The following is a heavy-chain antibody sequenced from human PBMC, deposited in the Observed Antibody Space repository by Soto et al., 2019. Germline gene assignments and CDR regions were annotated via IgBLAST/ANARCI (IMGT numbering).Heavy chain of an antibody. Sequence: GGSLSLSCSASGFTFSSYWMSWVRQAPGKGLEWVANIKQDGSEKYYVDSVKGRFTISRDNAKNSLYLQMNSLRAEDTAVYYCARDGRPYXFWSGYPGPYYYYGMDVWGQGTTVTVSS. CDR3: ARDGRPYXFWSGYPGPYYYYGMDV. V-gene: IGHV3-7*01. CDR1: GFTFSSYW. CDR2: IKQDGSEK. J-gene: IGHJ6*02. D-gene: IGHD3-3*01.